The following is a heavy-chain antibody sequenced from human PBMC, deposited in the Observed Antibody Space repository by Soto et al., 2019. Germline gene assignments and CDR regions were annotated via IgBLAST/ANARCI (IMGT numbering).Heavy chain of an antibody. CDR1: GYTFTGYY. D-gene: IGHD3-22*01. CDR2: INPNSGGT. J-gene: IGHJ4*02. CDR3: ARLNYYDSSGYSFDY. V-gene: IGHV1-2*02. Sequence: ASVKVSCKASGYTFTGYYMHWVRQAPGQGLEWVGWINPNSGGTNYAQKFQGRVTMTRDTSISTAYMELSRLRSDDTAVYYCARLNYYDSSGYSFDYWGQGTLVTVSS.